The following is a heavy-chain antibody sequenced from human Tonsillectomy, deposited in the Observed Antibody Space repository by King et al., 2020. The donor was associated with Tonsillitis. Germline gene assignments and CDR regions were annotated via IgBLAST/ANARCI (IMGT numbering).Heavy chain of an antibody. D-gene: IGHD3-22*01. CDR3: AKDMNYYDSSDRYFDL. V-gene: IGHV4-38-2*01. J-gene: IGHJ2*01. CDR1: GCSISTGYY. Sequence: QVQLQESGPGLVKPSETLSLTCAVSGCSISTGYYWGWIRQPPGKGLEWIGSFYHSGTTYYTPSLKSRVTISVDTSRNQFSLKLSSVTAADTAVYYCAKDMNYYDSSDRYFDLWGRGTLVTVSS. CDR2: FYHSGTT.